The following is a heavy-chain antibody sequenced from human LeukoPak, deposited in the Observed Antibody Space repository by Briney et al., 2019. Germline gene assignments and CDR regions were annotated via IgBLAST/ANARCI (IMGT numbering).Heavy chain of an antibody. CDR3: ADAEVGARYFQH. Sequence: PGGSLRLSCAASGFTFSSYSMNWVRQAPGKGLEWVSSISSSSSYIYYADSVKGRFTISRDNAKNSLYLQMNSLRAEDTAVYYCADAEVGARYFQHWGQGTLVTVSS. D-gene: IGHD1-26*01. V-gene: IGHV3-21*01. CDR2: ISSSSSYI. J-gene: IGHJ1*01. CDR1: GFTFSSYS.